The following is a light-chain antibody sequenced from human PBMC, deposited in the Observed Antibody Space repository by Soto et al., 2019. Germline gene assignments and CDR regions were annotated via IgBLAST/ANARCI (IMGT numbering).Light chain of an antibody. CDR2: KAS. CDR1: QGISTW. CDR3: QQYNTYPLT. J-gene: IGKJ4*01. Sequence: DIQMTQSPSTLSASVGDRVTITCRASQGISTWLAWYQQKPGKAPKLLIDKASSLEGGVPSRFSGSGSGTEFNITVSSLQPDDFATYYCQQYNTYPLTFGGGTTVEIK. V-gene: IGKV1-5*03.